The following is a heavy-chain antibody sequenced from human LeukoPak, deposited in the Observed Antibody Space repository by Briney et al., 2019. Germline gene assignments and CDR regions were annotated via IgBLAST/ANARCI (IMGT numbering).Heavy chain of an antibody. CDR1: GGSISSGGYY. J-gene: IGHJ4*02. CDR2: IYYSGST. V-gene: IGHV4-31*03. CDR3: ARGSYDSSGYYLSFGY. D-gene: IGHD3-22*01. Sequence: SQTLSLTCTVSGGSISSGGYYWSWIRQHPGKGLEWIGYIYYSGSTYYNPSLKSRVTMSVDTSKNQFSLKLSSVTAADTAVCYCARGSYDSSGYYLSFGYWGQGTLVTVSS.